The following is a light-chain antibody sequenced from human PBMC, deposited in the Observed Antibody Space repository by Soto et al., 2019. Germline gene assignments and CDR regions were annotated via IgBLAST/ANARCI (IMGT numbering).Light chain of an antibody. V-gene: IGKV1-9*01. CDR3: QQLT. CDR2: AAS. CDR1: QGISSY. Sequence: DIQLTQSPSFLSASVGDRVTITCRASQGISSYLAWYQQKPGKAPKLLIYAASTLQSGVPSRFSGSGSGTEFTLTISSLQPEDFATYYCQQLTFGGGTKVRSN. J-gene: IGKJ4*01.